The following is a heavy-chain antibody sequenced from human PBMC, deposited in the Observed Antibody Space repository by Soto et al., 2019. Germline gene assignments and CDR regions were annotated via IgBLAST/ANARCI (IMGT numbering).Heavy chain of an antibody. Sequence: ASVKVSCKASGGTFSSYAISWVRQAPGQGLEWMGGIIPIFGTANYAQKFQGRVTITADESTSTAYMELSSLRSEDTAVYYCARVGYLAYYFDYWGQGTLVTVSS. D-gene: IGHD1-1*01. V-gene: IGHV1-69*13. CDR2: IIPIFGTA. CDR3: ARVGYLAYYFDY. CDR1: GGTFSSYA. J-gene: IGHJ4*02.